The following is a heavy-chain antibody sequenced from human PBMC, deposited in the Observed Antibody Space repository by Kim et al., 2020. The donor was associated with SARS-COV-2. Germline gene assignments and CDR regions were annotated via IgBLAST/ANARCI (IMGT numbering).Heavy chain of an antibody. CDR3: ARLTHGIAVADRVGYYYGMDV. CDR2: ISAYNGNT. Sequence: ASVKVSCKASGYTFTSYGISWVRQAPGQGLEWMGWISAYNGNTNYAQKLQGRVTMTTDTSTSTAYMELRSLRSDDTAVYYCARLTHGIAVADRVGYYYGMDVWGQGTTVTVSS. CDR1: GYTFTSYG. J-gene: IGHJ6*02. D-gene: IGHD6-19*01. V-gene: IGHV1-18*01.